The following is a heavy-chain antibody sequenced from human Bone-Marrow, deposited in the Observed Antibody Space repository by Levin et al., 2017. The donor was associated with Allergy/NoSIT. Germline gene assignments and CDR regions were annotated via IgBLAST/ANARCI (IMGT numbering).Heavy chain of an antibody. CDR2: VYYSGDA. Sequence: SETLSLTCTVSGGSISSSYYYWGWIRQPPGGGLEWIGAVYYSGDAFYSPSLKSRVFISVDTSKNQFSLNVDSVTAADTAVYYCARDETSSRSKFEYWGQGTLVTVSS. CDR3: ARDETSSRSKFEY. CDR1: GGSISSSYYY. J-gene: IGHJ4*02. D-gene: IGHD1-14*01. V-gene: IGHV4-39*02.